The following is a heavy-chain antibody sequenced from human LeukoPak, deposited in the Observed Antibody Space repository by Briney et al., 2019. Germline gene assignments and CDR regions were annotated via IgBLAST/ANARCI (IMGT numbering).Heavy chain of an antibody. Sequence: GGSLRLSCAAYGFTFSSYGMHWVRQAPGKGLEWVAVISYDGSNKYYADSVKGRFTISRDNSKNTLYLQMNSLRAEDTAVYYCAKLVGIAAAGDDYWGQGTLVTVSS. V-gene: IGHV3-30*18. CDR1: GFTFSSYG. CDR2: ISYDGSNK. D-gene: IGHD6-13*01. J-gene: IGHJ4*02. CDR3: AKLVGIAAAGDDY.